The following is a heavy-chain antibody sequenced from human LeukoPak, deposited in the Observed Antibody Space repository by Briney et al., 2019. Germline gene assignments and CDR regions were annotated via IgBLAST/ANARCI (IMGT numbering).Heavy chain of an antibody. CDR2: IYYSGNT. CDR3: ARDRLRLLPAFDI. J-gene: IGHJ3*02. D-gene: IGHD6-19*01. CDR1: GFTFSSYG. V-gene: IGHV4-39*07. Sequence: GSLRLSCAASGFTFSSYGMNWVRQAPGKGLEWIGSIYYSGNTYYKPSLKSRVTISVDTSKNQFSLKLTSVTAADTAVYYCARDRLRLLPAFDIWGQGTMVTVSS.